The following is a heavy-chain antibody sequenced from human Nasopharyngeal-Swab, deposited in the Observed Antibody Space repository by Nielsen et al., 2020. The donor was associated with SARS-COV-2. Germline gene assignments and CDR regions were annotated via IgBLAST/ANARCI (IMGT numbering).Heavy chain of an antibody. D-gene: IGHD3-3*01. J-gene: IGHJ6*02. V-gene: IGHV3-48*02. Sequence: GGSLRLSCAASGFTFSSYRMNWVRQAPGKGLEWVSYISSSSSTINYADSVKGRFTISRDNAKNSLYLQMNSLRDEDTAVYYCAREYYDFWSGYIDYYYCMDVWGQGTTFSVS. CDR1: GFTFSSYR. CDR3: AREYYDFWSGYIDYYYCMDV. CDR2: ISSSSSTI.